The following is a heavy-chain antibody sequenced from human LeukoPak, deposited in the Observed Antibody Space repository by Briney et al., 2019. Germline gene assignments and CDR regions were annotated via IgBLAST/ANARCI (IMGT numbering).Heavy chain of an antibody. D-gene: IGHD5-18*01. CDR3: ARHASGYSYGYGHFDY. CDR1: GGSISSYY. J-gene: IGHJ4*02. Sequence: SETLSLTCTVSGGSISSYYWSWIRQPAGKGLEWIGRIYTSGSTNYNPSLKSRVTISVDTSKNQFSLKLSSVTAADTAVYYCARHASGYSYGYGHFDYWGQGTLVTVSS. CDR2: IYTSGST. V-gene: IGHV4-4*07.